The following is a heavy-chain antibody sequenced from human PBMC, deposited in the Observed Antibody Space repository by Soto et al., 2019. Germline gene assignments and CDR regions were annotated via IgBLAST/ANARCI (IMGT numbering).Heavy chain of an antibody. D-gene: IGHD2-15*01. CDR3: ALGGYCSGGSCYPEGY. CDR1: EGTFSSYA. Sequence: QVQLVQSGAEVKKPGSSVKVFCKASEGTFSSYAISWVRQAPGQGLEWMGGIIPIFGTANYAQKFQGRVTITADESTSTAYMELSSLRSEDTAVYYCALGGYCSGGSCYPEGYWGQGTLVTVSS. CDR2: IIPIFGTA. J-gene: IGHJ4*02. V-gene: IGHV1-69*12.